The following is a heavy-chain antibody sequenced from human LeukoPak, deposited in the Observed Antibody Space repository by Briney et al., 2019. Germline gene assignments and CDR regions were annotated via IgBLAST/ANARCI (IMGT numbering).Heavy chain of an antibody. CDR3: ARDFIDFWSGYDF. Sequence: ASVKVSCKTSGYTFTGYYIHWVRQAPGQGFEWMGLINPNSGVTNYAHKFQGRVTMIRDTSITTVYMELSRLTSDDTAVYYCARDFIDFWSGYDFWGQGTLVSVSS. CDR1: GYTFTGYY. J-gene: IGHJ4*02. CDR2: INPNSGVT. V-gene: IGHV1-2*07. D-gene: IGHD3-3*01.